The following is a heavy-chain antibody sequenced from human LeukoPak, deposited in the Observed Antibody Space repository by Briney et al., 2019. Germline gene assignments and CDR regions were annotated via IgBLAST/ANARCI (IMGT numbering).Heavy chain of an antibody. J-gene: IGHJ4*02. D-gene: IGHD6-19*01. CDR1: GFTFSSYG. CDR2: ISYDGSNK. CDR3: AKDHDVAVAGSLDY. Sequence: GGSLRLSCAASGFTFSSYGMHWVRQAPGKGLEWVPVISYDGSNKYYADSVTGRFTISRDNSKNTLYLQMNSLRAEDTAVYYCAKDHDVAVAGSLDYWGQGTLVTVSS. V-gene: IGHV3-30*18.